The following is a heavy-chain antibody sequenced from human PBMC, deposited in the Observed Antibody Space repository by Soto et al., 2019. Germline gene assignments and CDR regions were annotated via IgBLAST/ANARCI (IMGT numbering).Heavy chain of an antibody. CDR3: VRGDKGGFDL. Sequence: EVHLVESEGGLVQRGGSLRLSCAASGFTFNYYWMHWVRQAPGQGLVWVSHIHSDGSTTTYADSVKGRFTISRENAKNTLYLQMDSLRAEETAVYYCVRGDKGGFDLWGQGTTVTVSS. V-gene: IGHV3-74*01. CDR2: IHSDGSTT. J-gene: IGHJ3*01. CDR1: GFTFNYYW. D-gene: IGHD2-21*02.